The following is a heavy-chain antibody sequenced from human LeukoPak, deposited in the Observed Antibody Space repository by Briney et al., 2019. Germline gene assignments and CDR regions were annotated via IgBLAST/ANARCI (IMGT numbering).Heavy chain of an antibody. CDR2: IYYSGST. Sequence: SQTLSLTCTVSGGSISSGDYYWSWIRQPPGKGLEWFGYIYYSGSTYYNPSLKSRVTISVDTSKNQFSLKLSSVTAADTAVYYCARDLVSDFWSGYAGGAFDIWGQGTMVTVSS. CDR1: GGSISSGDYY. CDR3: ARDLVSDFWSGYAGGAFDI. D-gene: IGHD3-3*01. J-gene: IGHJ3*02. V-gene: IGHV4-30-4*08.